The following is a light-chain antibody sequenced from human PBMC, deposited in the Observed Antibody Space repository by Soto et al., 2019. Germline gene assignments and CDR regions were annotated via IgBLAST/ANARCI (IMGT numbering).Light chain of an antibody. CDR3: QQYNNWPQT. V-gene: IGKV3-20*01. Sequence: ENVLTQSPGTLSLSPGERATLSCRASQSVSSSYLAWYQQKPGQAPSLLIYGASSRATGIPDRFSGSGSGTDFTLTISRLEPEDFAVYYCQQYNNWPQTFGQGTKVEIK. J-gene: IGKJ1*01. CDR1: QSVSSSY. CDR2: GAS.